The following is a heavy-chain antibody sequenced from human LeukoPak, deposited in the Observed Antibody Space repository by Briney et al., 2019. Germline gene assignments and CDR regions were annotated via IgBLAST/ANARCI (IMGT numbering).Heavy chain of an antibody. CDR1: GYSISSGYY. CDR3: ARGRSITMIVVLETHFDY. CDR2: IYHSGST. Sequence: SETLSLTCTVSGYSISSGYYWGWIRQPPGKGLEWIGFIYHSGSTYYNPSLKSRVTISVDTSKNQFSLKLSSVTAADTALYYCARGRSITMIVVLETHFDYWGQGTLVTVSS. D-gene: IGHD3-22*01. V-gene: IGHV4-38-2*02. J-gene: IGHJ4*02.